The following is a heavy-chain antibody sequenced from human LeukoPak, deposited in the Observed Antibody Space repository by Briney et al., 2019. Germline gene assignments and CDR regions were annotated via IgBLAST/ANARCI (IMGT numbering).Heavy chain of an antibody. D-gene: IGHD6-19*01. Sequence: SVKVSCKASGGTFSSYAISWVRQAPGQGLEWMGGIIPIFGTANYAQKFQGRVTITADKSTSTAYMELSSLRSEDTAVYYCARGGSGWYDYYYYYMDVWGKGTTVTVSS. CDR1: GGTFSSYA. CDR3: ARGGSGWYDYYYYYMDV. J-gene: IGHJ6*03. CDR2: IIPIFGTA. V-gene: IGHV1-69*06.